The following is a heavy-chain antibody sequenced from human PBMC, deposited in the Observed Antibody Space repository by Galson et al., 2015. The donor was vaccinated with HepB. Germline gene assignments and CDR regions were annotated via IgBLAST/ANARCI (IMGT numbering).Heavy chain of an antibody. J-gene: IGHJ3*02. CDR2: IRSKTKSSAT. V-gene: IGHV3-73*01. D-gene: IGHD4-17*01. Sequence: SLRLSCAASGFTFTDSNIHWVRQASGKGLEWVGLIRSKTKSSATTYAASVKGRFTISRDDSKNTAYLQMNSLKTEDTAVYYCRSRTTATTTDDVFHIWGQGTMVTVSS. CDR3: RSRTTATTTDDVFHI. CDR1: GFTFTDSN.